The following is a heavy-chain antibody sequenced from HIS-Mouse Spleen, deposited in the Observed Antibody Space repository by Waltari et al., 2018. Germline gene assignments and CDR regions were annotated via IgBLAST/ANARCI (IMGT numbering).Heavy chain of an antibody. D-gene: IGHD6-13*01. CDR3: AREIPYSSSWYDWYFDL. J-gene: IGHJ2*01. CDR1: GGSLRSSSYY. CDR2: IYYSGRT. Sequence: QLQLQESGPGLVKPSETLSLTCPSSGGSLRSSSYYWGWILQPTGKGLEWIGSIYYSGRTYYNPSLKSRVTISVDTSKNQFSLKLSSVTAADTAVYYCAREIPYSSSWYDWYFDLWGRGTLVTVSS. V-gene: IGHV4-39*07.